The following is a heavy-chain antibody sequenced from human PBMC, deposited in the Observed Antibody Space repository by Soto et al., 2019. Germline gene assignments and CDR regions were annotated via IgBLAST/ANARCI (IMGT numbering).Heavy chain of an antibody. CDR1: GGTFSSYA. CDR3: ARGYSSGWYAPPLAPKLDY. D-gene: IGHD6-19*01. Sequence: ASVKVSCKASGGTFSSYAISWVRQAPGQGLEWMGGIIPIFGTANYAQKFQGRVTITADESTSTAYMELSSLRSEDTAVYYCARGYSSGWYAPPLAPKLDYWGQGTLVTVSS. J-gene: IGHJ4*02. V-gene: IGHV1-69*13. CDR2: IIPIFGTA.